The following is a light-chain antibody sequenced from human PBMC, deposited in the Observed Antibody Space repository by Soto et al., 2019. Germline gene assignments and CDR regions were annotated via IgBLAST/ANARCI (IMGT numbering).Light chain of an antibody. V-gene: IGKV3-20*01. J-gene: IGKJ1*01. CDR1: QSVSSSY. CDR2: GAS. CDR3: QQYGSSPQK. Sequence: IVMTQSPATLSLSPGERATLSCRASQSVSSSYLAWYQQKPGQAPRLLIYGASSRATGIPDRFSGSGSGTDFTLTISRLEPEDFAVYYCQQYGSSPQKFGQGTKVDIK.